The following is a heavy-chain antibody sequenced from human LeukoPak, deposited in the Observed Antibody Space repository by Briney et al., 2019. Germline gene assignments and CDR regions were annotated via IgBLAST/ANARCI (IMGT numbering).Heavy chain of an antibody. D-gene: IGHD1-1*01. CDR1: GFTCSTYA. CDR3: ARGSNNWSPFDY. Sequence: GGSLRLSCAASGFTCSTYAMHWVRQAPGKGLEYVSTISSNGGSTYYANSVKGRFTISRDNSKNTLYLQMGSLRPEDMAVYYCARGSNNWSPFDYWGQGTLVTVSS. V-gene: IGHV3-64*01. CDR2: ISSNGGST. J-gene: IGHJ4*02.